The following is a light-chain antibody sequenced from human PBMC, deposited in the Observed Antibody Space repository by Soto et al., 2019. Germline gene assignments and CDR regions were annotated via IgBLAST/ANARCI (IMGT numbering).Light chain of an antibody. J-gene: IGKJ4*01. Sequence: IQLTQSPSALSASVGDRVTITRRASQGITSYLAWYQQRRGKAPGLLIYSASTLQSGVPSRFSGSGYGTDFSLTISNLQPEDFATYYCQQLYSHPLTFGGGTKVDIK. CDR2: SAS. CDR1: QGITSY. CDR3: QQLYSHPLT. V-gene: IGKV1-9*01.